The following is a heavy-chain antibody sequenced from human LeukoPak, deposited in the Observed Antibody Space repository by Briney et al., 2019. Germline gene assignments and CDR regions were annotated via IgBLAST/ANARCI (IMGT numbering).Heavy chain of an antibody. CDR2: IRYDGTYK. J-gene: IGHJ4*02. CDR3: AKGGVGALGY. V-gene: IGHV3-30*02. Sequence: TGGSLRLSCAASGFTFSNFGLHWVRQAPGKGLEWVAFIRYDGTYKYNADSVKGRFSISRDNSKNTLYLQMNSLRAEDTAVYYCAKGGVGALGYWGQGTLVAVSS. D-gene: IGHD1-26*01. CDR1: GFTFSNFG.